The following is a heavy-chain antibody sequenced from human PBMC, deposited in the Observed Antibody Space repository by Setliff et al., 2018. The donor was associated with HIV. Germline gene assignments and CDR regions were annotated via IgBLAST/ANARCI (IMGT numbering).Heavy chain of an antibody. Sequence: PSETLSLTCTVSRGSISTYYWNWIRQSPGKGLEWIGYINMSGKTTYSPSLKSRVTMSVDTSKNNFSLRLTSVTAADTAVYYCARDGGRTGYSSSSDQWGQGTLVTVSS. CDR1: RGSISTYY. J-gene: IGHJ4*02. CDR3: ARDGGRTGYSSSSDQ. CDR2: INMSGKT. V-gene: IGHV4-4*09. D-gene: IGHD6-13*01.